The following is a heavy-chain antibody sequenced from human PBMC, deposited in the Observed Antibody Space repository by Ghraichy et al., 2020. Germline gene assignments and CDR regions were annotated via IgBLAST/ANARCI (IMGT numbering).Heavy chain of an antibody. CDR2: IYYSGST. CDR1: GGSVSSGSYY. J-gene: IGHJ4*02. Sequence: ESLNISCTVSGGSVSSGSYYWSWIRQPPGKGLEWIGYIYYSGSTNYNPSLKSRVTISVDTSKNQFSLKLSSVTAADTAVYYCAREADEQQWPFDYWGQGTLVTVSS. V-gene: IGHV4-61*01. CDR3: AREADEQQWPFDY. D-gene: IGHD6-19*01.